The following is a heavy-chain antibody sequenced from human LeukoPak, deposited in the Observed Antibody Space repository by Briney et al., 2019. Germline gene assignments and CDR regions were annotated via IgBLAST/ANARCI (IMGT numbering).Heavy chain of an antibody. V-gene: IGHV1-2*02. CDR3: ARVRCSSDSCYSDY. Sequence: ASVKVSCKASGYTFTGYYMHWVRQAPGQGLEWMGWINPNSGGTNYAQKFQGRVTMTRDTSISTAYMELSRLRSDDTAVYYCARVRCSSDSCYSDYWGQGTLVTVSS. D-gene: IGHD2-15*01. CDR2: INPNSGGT. CDR1: GYTFTGYY. J-gene: IGHJ4*02.